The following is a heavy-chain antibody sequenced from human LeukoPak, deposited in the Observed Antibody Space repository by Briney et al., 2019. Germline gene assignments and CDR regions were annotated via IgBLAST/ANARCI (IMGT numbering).Heavy chain of an antibody. D-gene: IGHD6-13*01. J-gene: IGHJ5*02. CDR1: GYTFTSYG. Sequence: GASVKVSCKASGYTFTSYGISWVRQAPGQGPEWMGWISAYNGNTNYAQKLQGRVTMTTDTSTSTAYMELRSLRSDDTAVYYCARDGSSSWYGYNWFDPWGQGTLVTVSS. CDR2: ISAYNGNT. CDR3: ARDGSSSWYGYNWFDP. V-gene: IGHV1-18*01.